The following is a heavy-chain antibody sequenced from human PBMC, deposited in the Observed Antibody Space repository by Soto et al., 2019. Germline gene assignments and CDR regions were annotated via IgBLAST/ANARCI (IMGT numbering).Heavy chain of an antibody. J-gene: IGHJ4*02. CDR1: GFTFSSYG. D-gene: IGHD6-19*01. CDR2: ISYDGSNK. CDR3: AAGWLPLDY. V-gene: IGHV3-30*03. Sequence: PGGSLRLSCAASGFTFSSYGMHWVRQAPGKGLEWVAVISYDGSNKYYADSVKGRFTISRDNSKNTLYLQMNSLRAEDTAVYYCAAGWLPLDYWGQGTLVTVSS.